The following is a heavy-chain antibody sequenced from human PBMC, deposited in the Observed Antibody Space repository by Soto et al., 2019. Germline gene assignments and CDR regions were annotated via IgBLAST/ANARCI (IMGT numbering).Heavy chain of an antibody. D-gene: IGHD3-10*01. CDR1: GYTFTSYG. CDR3: ARDYGDYYGSGSYFPILVWFDP. J-gene: IGHJ5*02. V-gene: IGHV1-18*01. CDR2: ISAYNGNT. Sequence: QVQLVQSGAEVKKPGASVKVSCKASGYTFTSYGISWVRQAPGQGLEWMGWISAYNGNTNYAQKIQGRVTMTTDTSTSTAYMELRSLRSDDTAVYYCARDYGDYYGSGSYFPILVWFDPWGQGTLVTVSS.